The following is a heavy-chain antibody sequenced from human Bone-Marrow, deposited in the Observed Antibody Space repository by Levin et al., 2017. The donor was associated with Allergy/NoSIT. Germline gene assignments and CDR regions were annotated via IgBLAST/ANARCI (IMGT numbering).Heavy chain of an antibody. Sequence: GESLKISCAASGFTFSNAWMSWVRQAPGKGLEWVGRIKSKTDGETAGYAAPVKGRFAISRDDSKNTLYLQMNSLKTEDTAVYYCTTVRDWSLDYWGQGTLVTVSS. J-gene: IGHJ4*02. V-gene: IGHV3-15*01. D-gene: IGHD3/OR15-3a*01. CDR3: TTVRDWSLDY. CDR2: IKSKTDGETA. CDR1: GFTFSNAW.